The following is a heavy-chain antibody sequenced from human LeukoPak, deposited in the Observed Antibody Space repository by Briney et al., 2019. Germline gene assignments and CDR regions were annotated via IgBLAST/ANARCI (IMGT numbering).Heavy chain of an antibody. V-gene: IGHV4-39*07. CDR1: GGSISSPGDY. D-gene: IGHD6-19*01. CDR2: IYYSGNT. Sequence: SETLSLTCSVSGGSISSPGDYWGWIRQPPGRNLEWIGSIYYSGNTYYDPSLKSRVTISINTSKNQFSLKLSSVTAADTAVYYCARAGGSGLIDYWGQGTLVTASS. J-gene: IGHJ4*02. CDR3: ARAGGSGLIDY.